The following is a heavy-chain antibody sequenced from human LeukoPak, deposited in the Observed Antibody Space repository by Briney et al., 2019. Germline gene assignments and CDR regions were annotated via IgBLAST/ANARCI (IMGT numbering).Heavy chain of an antibody. V-gene: IGHV3-33*01. J-gene: IGHJ3*02. D-gene: IGHD3-16*01. CDR2: IWYDGSNK. CDR3: ARDFSVWDAFDI. CDR1: GFTFSSYG. Sequence: GGSLRLSCAASGFTFSSYGMHWVRQAPGKGLEGVAVIWYDGSNKYYADSVKGRFTISRDNSKNTLYLQMNSLRAEDTAVYYCARDFSVWDAFDIWGQGTMVTVSS.